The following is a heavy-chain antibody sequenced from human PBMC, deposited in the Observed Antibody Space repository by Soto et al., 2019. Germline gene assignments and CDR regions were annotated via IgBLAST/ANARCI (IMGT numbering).Heavy chain of an antibody. CDR3: ARARALYSSSQSYYYYYGMDV. V-gene: IGHV3-30-3*01. Sequence: GGSLRLSCAASGFTFSSYAMHWVRQAPGKGLEWVAVISYDGSNKYYADSVKGRFTISRDNSKNTLYLQMNSLRAEDTAVYYCARARALYSSSQSYYYYYGMDVWGQGTTVTVSS. CDR1: GFTFSSYA. D-gene: IGHD6-6*01. CDR2: ISYDGSNK. J-gene: IGHJ6*02.